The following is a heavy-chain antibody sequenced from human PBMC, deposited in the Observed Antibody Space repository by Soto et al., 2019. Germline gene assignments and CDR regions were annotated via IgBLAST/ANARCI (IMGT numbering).Heavy chain of an antibody. CDR3: PRVPGVNFDY. Sequence: QVQLQQWGAGLLKPSETLSLTCAVYGGSFSGYYWSWIRQPPGKGLEWIGEINHSGSTNYNPSLKSRVTISVDTSKNQFSLKLSSVTAADTAVYYCPRVPGVNFDYWGQGTLVTVSS. CDR1: GGSFSGYY. D-gene: IGHD2-8*01. V-gene: IGHV4-34*01. CDR2: INHSGST. J-gene: IGHJ4*02.